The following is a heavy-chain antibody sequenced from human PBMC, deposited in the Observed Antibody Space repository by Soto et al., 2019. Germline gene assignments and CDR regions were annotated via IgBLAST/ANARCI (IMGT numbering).Heavy chain of an antibody. J-gene: IGHJ4*02. CDR2: ISGGSGAYI. CDR3: AKEVAFVGPGGPDS. V-gene: IGHV3-23*01. CDR1: GFTFSNYA. Sequence: EVQLLESGGTLVQPGGSLRLSCTASGFTFSNYAMGWVRQAPGKGLEWVSAISGGSGAYIYYADSVKGRFTISRDNSKNTLFLQIDSLRVEDMAVYYCAKEVAFVGPGGPDSWGQGTLVTVSS. D-gene: IGHD1-26*01.